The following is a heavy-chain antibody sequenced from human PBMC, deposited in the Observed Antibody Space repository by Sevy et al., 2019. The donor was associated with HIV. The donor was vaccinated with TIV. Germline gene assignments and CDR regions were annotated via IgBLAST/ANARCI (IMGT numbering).Heavy chain of an antibody. D-gene: IGHD3-3*01. V-gene: IGHV3-7*01. CDR1: GFTFSSYW. Sequence: GGSLRLSCAASGFTFSSYWMSWVRQAPGKGLEWVANIKQDGSEKYYVDSVKGRFTITRDNAKYSLNLQMNSSRAEDTAVDYCAGAANATYYDFWTTHVDAFDIWGQGTMVTVSS. J-gene: IGHJ3*02. CDR2: IKQDGSEK. CDR3: AGAANATYYDFWTTHVDAFDI.